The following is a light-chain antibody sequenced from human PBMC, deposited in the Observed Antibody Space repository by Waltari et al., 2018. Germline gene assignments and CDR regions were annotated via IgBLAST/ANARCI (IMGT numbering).Light chain of an antibody. CDR3: NSRDSSGNHYVV. J-gene: IGLJ2*01. Sequence: SSELTQDPAVSVALGQTVRITCQGDSLRNYYASWYQQKPGQAPILVIYGKNNRPAGIPYRFSGSSAGNTASLSITGAQAEDEADYYCNSRDSSGNHYVVFGGGTKLTVL. CDR2: GKN. V-gene: IGLV3-19*01. CDR1: SLRNYY.